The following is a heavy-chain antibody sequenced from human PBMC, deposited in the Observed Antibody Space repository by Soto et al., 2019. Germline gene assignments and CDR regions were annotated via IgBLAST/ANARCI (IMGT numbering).Heavy chain of an antibody. D-gene: IGHD3-9*01. Sequence: SVKVSCKASGGTFSSYAISWVRQAPGQGLEWMGWIIPIFGTANYAQKVQGRVTITADESTSTAYMELSSLRSEDTAVYYCASGDYDILTGYYESPYYYYGMDVWGQGTTVTVSS. J-gene: IGHJ6*02. CDR3: ASGDYDILTGYYESPYYYYGMDV. V-gene: IGHV1-69*13. CDR2: IIPIFGTA. CDR1: GGTFSSYA.